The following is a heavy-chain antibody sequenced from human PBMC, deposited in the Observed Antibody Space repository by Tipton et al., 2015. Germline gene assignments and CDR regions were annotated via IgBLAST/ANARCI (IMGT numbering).Heavy chain of an antibody. CDR3: AREVWYYDSSGYDY. Sequence: TLSLTCTIPGDSISNYFWSWIRQPAGKGLEWIGRIQTSGNTNYNPSLKSRVTMSADTSKNQSSLKLSSVTAADTAVYYCAREVWYYDSSGYDYWGQGTLVTVSS. D-gene: IGHD3-22*01. V-gene: IGHV4-4*07. CDR2: IQTSGNT. CDR1: GDSISNYF. J-gene: IGHJ4*02.